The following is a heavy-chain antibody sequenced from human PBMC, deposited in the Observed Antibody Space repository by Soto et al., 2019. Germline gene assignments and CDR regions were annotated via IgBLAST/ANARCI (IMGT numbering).Heavy chain of an antibody. J-gene: IGHJ6*02. CDR3: ARSSGDDFFYYGMDV. V-gene: IGHV4-4*07. Sequence: VELQESGPGLVKPSETLSLTCSVSGASITSHYWNWIRQSAGEGLQWIGRVYARGATNYNPSLKSRVTISGDTSKNQFSLKLTSVAAADTAVYYCARSSGDDFFYYGMDVWGHGTTVTVSS. CDR2: VYARGAT. D-gene: IGHD4-17*01. CDR1: GASITSHY.